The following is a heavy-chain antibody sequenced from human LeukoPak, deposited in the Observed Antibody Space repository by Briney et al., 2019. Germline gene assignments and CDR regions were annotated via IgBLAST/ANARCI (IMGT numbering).Heavy chain of an antibody. CDR3: AKDYDILTGYYTGFDY. Sequence: PGGSLRLSCAASGFTFSSSWMHWVRQTPGKGLMWVSRISADGSDIKYVDSVKGRFTISRDNAKSTLSLQMDSLRAEDTALYYCAKDYDILTGYYTGFDYWGQGTLVTVSS. V-gene: IGHV3-74*03. CDR1: GFTFSSSW. D-gene: IGHD3-9*01. J-gene: IGHJ4*02. CDR2: ISADGSDI.